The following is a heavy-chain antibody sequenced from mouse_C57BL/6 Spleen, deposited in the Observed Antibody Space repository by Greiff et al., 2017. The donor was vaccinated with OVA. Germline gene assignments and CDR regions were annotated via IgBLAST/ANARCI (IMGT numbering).Heavy chain of an antibody. V-gene: IGHV14-3*01. Sequence: VQLQQSVAELVRPGASVKLSCTASGFNIKNTYMHWVKQRPEQGLEWIGRIDPANGNTKYAPKFQGKATITADTSSNPAYLQLSSLTSEDTAIYYCARTSYYGSSSFAYWGQGTLVTVSA. CDR2: IDPANGNT. D-gene: IGHD1-1*01. J-gene: IGHJ3*01. CDR3: ARTSYYGSSSFAY. CDR1: GFNIKNTY.